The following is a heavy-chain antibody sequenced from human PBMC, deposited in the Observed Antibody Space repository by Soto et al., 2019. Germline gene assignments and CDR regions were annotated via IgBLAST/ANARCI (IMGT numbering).Heavy chain of an antibody. D-gene: IGHD2-15*01. Sequence: QGQLVQSGAEVKKPGASVKVSCKASGYTFTSYGISWVRQAPGQGLEWMGWISAKKGNTKYAQKFQGRVTMTIDTPTRTASMELRSLTSVATAVYYCAREILSPDFNIQGMDGWGQGTTVTVSS. CDR2: ISAKKGNT. CDR3: AREILSPDFNIQGMDG. J-gene: IGHJ6*02. CDR1: GYTFTSYG. V-gene: IGHV1-18*04.